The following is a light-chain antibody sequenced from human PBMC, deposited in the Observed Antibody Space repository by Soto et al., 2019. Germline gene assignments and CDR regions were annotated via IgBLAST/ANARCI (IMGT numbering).Light chain of an antibody. J-gene: IGKJ4*01. CDR1: QSVRSW. CDR2: DAS. CDR3: QQYSSSLT. V-gene: IGKV1-5*01. Sequence: DIQMTQSPATLSASLGDRVTITCRASQSVRSWLAWYQQKPGTAPKLLIFDASRLESGVPSRLSGSASGTEFSLTISSLQPDDFATYYCQQYSSSLTVAGGTKVDIK.